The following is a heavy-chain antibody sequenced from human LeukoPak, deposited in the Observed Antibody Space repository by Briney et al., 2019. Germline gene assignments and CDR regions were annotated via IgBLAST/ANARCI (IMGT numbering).Heavy chain of an antibody. J-gene: IGHJ4*02. CDR3: ARGLERRPPYDY. CDR1: GYTFTSYA. D-gene: IGHD1-1*01. CDR2: INAGNGNT. V-gene: IGHV1-3*01. Sequence: ASVKLSCKASGYTFTSYAMHWVRQAPGQRLEWMGWINAGNGNTKYSQKFQGRVTITRDTSASTAYMELSSLRSEDTAVYYCARGLERRPPYDYWGQGTLVTVSS.